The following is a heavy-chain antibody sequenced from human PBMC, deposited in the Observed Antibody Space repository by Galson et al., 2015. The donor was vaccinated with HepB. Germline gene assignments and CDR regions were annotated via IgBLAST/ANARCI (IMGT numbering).Heavy chain of an antibody. J-gene: IGHJ4*02. V-gene: IGHV3-7*04. CDR1: GFTFSYFR. Sequence: SLRLSCAASGFTFSYFRMGWVRQAPGKGLEWVAKIKNDGSEEYYVDSVKGRVAISRDNAKNSLYLQMNSLRVEDTAVYFCARVRGFGLAIKGYFDYWGQGALVTVSS. D-gene: IGHD3-16*01. CDR3: ARVRGFGLAIKGYFDY. CDR2: IKNDGSEE.